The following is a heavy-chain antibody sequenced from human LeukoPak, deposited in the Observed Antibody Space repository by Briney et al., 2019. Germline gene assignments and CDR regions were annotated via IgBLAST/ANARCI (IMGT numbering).Heavy chain of an antibody. Sequence: GESLRISCKGSGYSFTSYWISWVRQMPGKGLEWMGIIYPGDSDTRYSPSFQGQVTISADKSISTAYLQWTSLKASDSAMYYCARCDASGNCNGFDFWGQGTLVTVPS. CDR1: GYSFTSYW. CDR3: ARCDASGNCNGFDF. D-gene: IGHD1-1*01. CDR2: IYPGDSDT. J-gene: IGHJ4*02. V-gene: IGHV5-51*01.